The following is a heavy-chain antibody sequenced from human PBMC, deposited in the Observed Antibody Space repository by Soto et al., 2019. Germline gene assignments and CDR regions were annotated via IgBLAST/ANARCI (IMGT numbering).Heavy chain of an antibody. J-gene: IGHJ4*02. V-gene: IGHV1-46*01. D-gene: IGHD5-18*01. Sequence: XSVNGSCKASGYTFTSYYMPWVRQAPGQGLEWMGIINPSGGSTSYAQKFQGRVTMTRDTSTSTVYMELSSLRSEDTAVYYCARDGGIQLWFSDYWGQGTLVTVS. CDR1: GYTFTSYY. CDR3: ARDGGIQLWFSDY. CDR2: INPSGGST.